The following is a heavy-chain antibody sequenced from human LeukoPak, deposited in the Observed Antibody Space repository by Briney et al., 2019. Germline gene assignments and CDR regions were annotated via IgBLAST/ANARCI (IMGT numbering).Heavy chain of an antibody. Sequence: SEALSLTCTVSGGSISSGSYYWSWFRQPSEKGLEWIVRIYTSGSTYFNPSLKSRVTISADTSKNQFSLNVSSVTAADTAVYYCARATSSYFYYMDVWGKGTTVTISS. J-gene: IGHJ6*03. CDR2: IYTSGST. CDR3: ARATSSYFYYMDV. CDR1: GGSISSGSYY. D-gene: IGHD5-12*01. V-gene: IGHV4-61*02.